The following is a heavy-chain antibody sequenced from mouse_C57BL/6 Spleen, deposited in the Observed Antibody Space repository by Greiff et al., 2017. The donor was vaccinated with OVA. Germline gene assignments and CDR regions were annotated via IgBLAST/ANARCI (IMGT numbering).Heavy chain of an antibody. J-gene: IGHJ3*01. V-gene: IGHV1-18*01. CDR2: INPNNGGT. CDR1: GYTFTDYN. Sequence: VQLQQSGPELVKPGASVKIPCKASGYTFTDYNMDWVKQSHGESLEWIGDINPNNGGTIYNQKFKGKATLTVDKSSSTAYMELRSLTSEDTAVYYCVRSGTGPAWFAYWGQGTLVTVSA. D-gene: IGHD4-1*01. CDR3: VRSGTGPAWFAY.